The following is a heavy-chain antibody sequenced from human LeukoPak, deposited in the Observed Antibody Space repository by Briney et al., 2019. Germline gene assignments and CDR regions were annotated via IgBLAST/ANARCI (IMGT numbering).Heavy chain of an antibody. CDR1: GGSISSYSYY. CDR2: MYYNGST. J-gene: IGHJ6*04. D-gene: IGHD4-17*01. Sequence: SETQSLTCTVSGGSISSYSYYWGWIRQPPGKGLEWIGSMYYNGSTYYNPSLKSRVTISVDTSKNQFSLKLSSVTAADTAVYYCARDTTVTYTMDVWGKGTTVTVSS. V-gene: IGHV4-39*07. CDR3: ARDTTVTYTMDV.